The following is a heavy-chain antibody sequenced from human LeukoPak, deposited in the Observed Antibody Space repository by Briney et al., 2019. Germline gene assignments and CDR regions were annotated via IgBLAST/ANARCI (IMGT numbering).Heavy chain of an antibody. CDR3: TRGTLRQPPDY. Sequence: GGSLRLSCAASGFTVSSNYMSWVRQAPGKGLEWVSVIYSGGSTYYADSVKGRFTISRDNSKNTLYLQMNSLRVEDTAIYYCTRGTLRQPPDYWGQGMLVTVSS. V-gene: IGHV3-53*05. CDR2: IYSGGST. D-gene: IGHD3-16*01. CDR1: GFTVSSNY. J-gene: IGHJ4*02.